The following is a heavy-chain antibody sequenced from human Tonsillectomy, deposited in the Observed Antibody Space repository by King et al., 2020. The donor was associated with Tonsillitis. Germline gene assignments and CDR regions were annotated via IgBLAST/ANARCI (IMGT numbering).Heavy chain of an antibody. Sequence: VQLQESGPGLVKPSETLSLTCTVSGGSISGHYLSWIRQSPGKGLDIIGFIHFSGTTHYNPSLKSRVTMSVDTSKSQFSLRLTSLTTADTAVYYGARGAFGANFHTWGQGT. V-gene: IGHV4-59*11. CDR2: IHFSGTT. CDR1: GGSISGHY. D-gene: IGHD3-10*01. CDR3: ARGAFGANFHT. J-gene: IGHJ4*02.